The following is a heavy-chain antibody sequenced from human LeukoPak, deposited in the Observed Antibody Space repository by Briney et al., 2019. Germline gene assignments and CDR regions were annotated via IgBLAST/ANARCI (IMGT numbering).Heavy chain of an antibody. V-gene: IGHV4-59*01. CDR2: IHYXGXT. D-gene: IGHD2-21*02. CDR1: GXSIXSYY. Sequence: SETLSLTCTVSGXSIXSYYXXXXXXPPXXXXXXLGYIHYXGXTKYXPSLESRVTISLDTAKNQFSLRLSSLTAADTAVYYCARGEGQAVSAFDYWGQGMLVTVSS. CDR3: ARGEGQAVSAFDY. J-gene: IGHJ4*02.